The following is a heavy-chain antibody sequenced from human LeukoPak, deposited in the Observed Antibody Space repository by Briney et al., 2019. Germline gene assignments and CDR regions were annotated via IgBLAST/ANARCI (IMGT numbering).Heavy chain of an antibody. V-gene: IGHV3-7*01. CDR3: ARADGSSSCPDY. Sequence: GGSLRLSCAAAGFTFSNDWMSWVRQAPGKGPEWVANIKEDGSETYYVDSVKGRFTISRDNAKNSLYLQMSGLRVEDTAVYYCARADGSSSCPDYWGQGTLVTVSS. D-gene: IGHD6-13*01. J-gene: IGHJ4*02. CDR2: IKEDGSET. CDR1: GFTFSNDW.